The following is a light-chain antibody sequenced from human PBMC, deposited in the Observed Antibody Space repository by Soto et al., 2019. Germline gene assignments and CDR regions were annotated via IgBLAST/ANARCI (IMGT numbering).Light chain of an antibody. CDR1: SSDVGGYNY. Sequence: QSALTQPASVSGSPGQSITISCTGTSSDVGGYNYVSWYQQHPGKAPKLMIYDVRNRPSGVSNRFSGSKSVNTASLTISGLQAEDEADYYCSSSTTVSTYVFGTGTKVTVL. J-gene: IGLJ1*01. V-gene: IGLV2-14*01. CDR2: DVR. CDR3: SSSTTVSTYV.